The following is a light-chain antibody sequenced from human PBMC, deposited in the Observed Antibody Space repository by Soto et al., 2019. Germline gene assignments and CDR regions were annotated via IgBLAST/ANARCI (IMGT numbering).Light chain of an antibody. CDR2: AAS. CDR1: QGIRKW. J-gene: IGKJ4*01. CDR3: QQANSLFPLN. V-gene: IGKV1-12*01. Sequence: DLPMTQSPSSVSASVGDRVTITCRASQGIRKWLAWYQQKPGEAPKLLIYAASNLRSGVPSRFSGSGSGTDFPLTISSLQPEDFATYYCQQANSLFPLNFGGGTKVEIK.